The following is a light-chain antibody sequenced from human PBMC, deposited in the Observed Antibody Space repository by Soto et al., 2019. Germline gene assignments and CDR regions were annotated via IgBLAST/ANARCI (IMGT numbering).Light chain of an antibody. CDR2: KAS. CDR3: QHYKMYSPWT. V-gene: IGKV1-5*03. Sequence: DIQMTQSPSTLSGSVGDRVTITCRASQTISSWLAWYQQKPGKAPKLLIYKASTLKSGVPSRFSGSGSWTEFTLTISSLQPDDFATYYCQHYKMYSPWTFGQGTKVAIK. CDR1: QTISSW. J-gene: IGKJ1*01.